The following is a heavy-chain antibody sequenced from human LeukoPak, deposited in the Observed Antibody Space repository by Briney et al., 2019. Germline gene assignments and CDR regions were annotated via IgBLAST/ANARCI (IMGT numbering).Heavy chain of an antibody. CDR2: INHSGGT. D-gene: IGHD6-19*01. CDR1: GGSFSGYY. CDR3: ARHGRSDITVAGTRAFDY. Sequence: TSETLSLTCAVYGGSFSGYYWSWIRQPPGKGLEWIGDINHSGGTIYNPSLKSRLTISVDMSKNQFSLKLSSVTAADTAVYYCARHGRSDITVAGTRAFDYWGQGTLVTVSS. V-gene: IGHV4-34*01. J-gene: IGHJ4*02.